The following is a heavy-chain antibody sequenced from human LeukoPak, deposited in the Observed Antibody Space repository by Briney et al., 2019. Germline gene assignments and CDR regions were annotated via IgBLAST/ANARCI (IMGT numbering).Heavy chain of an antibody. Sequence: PGGSLRLSCAASGFTFSSYAMHWVRQAPGKGLEYVSAISSNGGSTYYANSVKGRFTISRDNSKNTLYLQMGSLRAEDMAVYYCARDGPYGSGSTGIDYWGQGTPVTVSS. CDR3: ARDGPYGSGSTGIDY. D-gene: IGHD3-10*01. J-gene: IGHJ4*02. CDR1: GFTFSSYA. V-gene: IGHV3-64*01. CDR2: ISSNGGST.